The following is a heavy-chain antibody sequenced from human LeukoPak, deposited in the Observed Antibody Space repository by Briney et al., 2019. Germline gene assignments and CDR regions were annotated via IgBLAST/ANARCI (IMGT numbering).Heavy chain of an antibody. D-gene: IGHD3-22*01. CDR3: HSSSPPEINSSGYWVNFDY. CDR1: GGTFSSYA. Sequence: ASVKVSCKASGGTFSSYAISWVRQAPGQGLEWMGRIIPILGIANYAQKFQGSVTITADKSTSTAYMELSSLRSEDTAVYYCHSSSPPEINSSGYWVNFDYWGQGTLVTVSS. CDR2: IIPILGIA. V-gene: IGHV1-69*04. J-gene: IGHJ4*02.